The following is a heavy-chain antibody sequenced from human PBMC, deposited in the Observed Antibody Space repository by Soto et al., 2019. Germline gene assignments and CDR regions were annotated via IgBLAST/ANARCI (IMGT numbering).Heavy chain of an antibody. D-gene: IGHD2-2*01. CDR2: ISYDGSNK. V-gene: IGHV3-30-3*01. CDR1: GFTFSSYA. CDR3: ARDGLDIVVVPAAIDWGYYGMDV. J-gene: IGHJ6*02. Sequence: PXGSRRLSCAAAGFTFSSYAMHWVRQAPGKGLDWVAVISYDGSNKYYADSVKGRFTISRDNSKNTLYLQMNSLRAEDTAVYYCARDGLDIVVVPAAIDWGYYGMDVWGQETTVTV.